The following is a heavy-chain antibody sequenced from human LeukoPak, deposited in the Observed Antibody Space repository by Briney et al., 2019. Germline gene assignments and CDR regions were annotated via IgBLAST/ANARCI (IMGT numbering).Heavy chain of an antibody. CDR3: ARDLKYYDSSGYDWFDP. CDR1: GGSISSSSYY. V-gene: IGHV4-39*07. J-gene: IGHJ5*02. Sequence: SETLSLTCTVSGGSISSSSYYWGWIRQPPGTGLEWIGSIYYSGSTYYNPSLKSRVTISVDTSKNQFSLKLSSVTAADTAVYYCARDLKYYDSSGYDWFDPWGQGTLVTVSS. CDR2: IYYSGST. D-gene: IGHD3-22*01.